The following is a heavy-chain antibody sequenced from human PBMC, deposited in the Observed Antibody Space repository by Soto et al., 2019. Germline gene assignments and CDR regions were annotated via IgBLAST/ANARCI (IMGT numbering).Heavy chain of an antibody. J-gene: IGHJ6*02. CDR3: ARDYGSGSYGPYDAMDV. D-gene: IGHD3-10*01. Sequence: QVQLVESGGGVVQPGRSLRLSCAAPGFTFSSYGLHWVRQAPGKGLEWVTVIWYAGSNRKYADSVKGRFTISRDNSKNPLYLQMNSLRADGTAEYYCARDYGSGSYGPYDAMDVWGQGTTVTVSS. CDR1: GFTFSSYG. V-gene: IGHV3-33*01. CDR2: IWYAGSNR.